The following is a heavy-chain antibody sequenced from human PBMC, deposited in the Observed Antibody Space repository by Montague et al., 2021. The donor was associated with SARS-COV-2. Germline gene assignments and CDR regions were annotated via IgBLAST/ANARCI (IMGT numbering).Heavy chain of an antibody. CDR3: ARPGSVSGWFYFDD. CDR2: LSSSGST. D-gene: IGHD6-19*01. CDR1: GESIDRDTYY. Sequence: SETLSLTCIVSGESIDRDTYYWGWIRQSPGKGLEWIGSLSSSGSTYYNPSLRSRVTISMDTSKNYFSLKVNSVTATDTAVYFCARPGSVSGWFYFDDWGQGTLVSVSS. V-gene: IGHV4-39*02. J-gene: IGHJ4*02.